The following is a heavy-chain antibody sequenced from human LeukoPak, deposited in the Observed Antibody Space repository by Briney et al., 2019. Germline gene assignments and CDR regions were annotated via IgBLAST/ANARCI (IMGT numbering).Heavy chain of an antibody. CDR3: ARVSYYYDSSGFDLDAFYI. Sequence: GGSLRLSCAASGFTFDDYGMSWVRQAPGKGLEWVSGINWNGGSTGYADSVKGRFTISRDNAKNSLYLQMNSLRAEDTALYYCARVSYYYDSSGFDLDAFYIWGQGTMVTVSS. CDR2: INWNGGST. J-gene: IGHJ3*02. V-gene: IGHV3-20*04. CDR1: GFTFDDYG. D-gene: IGHD3-22*01.